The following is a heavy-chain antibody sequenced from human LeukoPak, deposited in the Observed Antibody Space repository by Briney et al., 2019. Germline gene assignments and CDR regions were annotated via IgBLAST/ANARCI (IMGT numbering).Heavy chain of an antibody. CDR1: GYTFTSYD. Sequence: GASVKVSCKASGYTFTSYDINWVRQATGQGLGWMGWMNPNSGNTGYAQKFQGRVTMTRNTSISTAYMELSSLRSEDTAVYYCARGQSGYSGYDPRPDVEGDYWGQGTLVTVSS. CDR3: ARGQSGYSGYDPRPDVEGDY. D-gene: IGHD5-12*01. J-gene: IGHJ4*02. V-gene: IGHV1-8*01. CDR2: MNPNSGNT.